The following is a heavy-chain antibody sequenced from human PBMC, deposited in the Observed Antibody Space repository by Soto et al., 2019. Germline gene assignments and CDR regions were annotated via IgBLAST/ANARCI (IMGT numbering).Heavy chain of an antibody. CDR3: TIPRGPMIRP. V-gene: IGHV3-15*01. Sequence: GGSLRLSCAASGFAFSSYDMDWVRQAPGKGLEWVSYINTDGGTTDYAAPVKGRFTISRDDSKNTMYLQMNSLKTEDTAVYYCTIPRGPMIRPWGQGTLVTVSS. D-gene: IGHD3-22*01. J-gene: IGHJ5*02. CDR1: GFAFSSYD. CDR2: INTDGGTT.